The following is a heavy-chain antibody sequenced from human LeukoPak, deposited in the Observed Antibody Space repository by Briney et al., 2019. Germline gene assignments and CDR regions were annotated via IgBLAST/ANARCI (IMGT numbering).Heavy chain of an antibody. D-gene: IGHD5-24*01. CDR1: VGSITSRPYD. V-gene: IGHV4-39*01. J-gene: IGHJ4*02. CDR3: ARHLSQEDGNKRGFDY. CDR2: TSSGGST. Sequence: SETLSLTCTVSVGSITSRPYDWGWIRQPPGKGLEYIGSTSSGGSTYYNPSLRSRVTISVDTSKNQFSLKLSSVTAADTAVFYCARHLSQEDGNKRGFDYWGQGTLVTVSS.